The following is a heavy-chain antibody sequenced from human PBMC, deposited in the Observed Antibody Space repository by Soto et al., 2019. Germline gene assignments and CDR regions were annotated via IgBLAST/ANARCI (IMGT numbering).Heavy chain of an antibody. CDR3: GADAFDI. CDR2: ISSSSSSI. V-gene: IGHV3-48*02. J-gene: IGHJ3*02. D-gene: IGHD6-19*01. CDR1: GFTFSSYG. Sequence: GGSLRLSCAASGFTFSSYGMNWVRQAPGKGLEWVSYISSSSSSIYYADSVKGRFTISRDNAKSSLYLQMNSLRDEYSSGWYGGADAFDIWGQGTMVTVSS.